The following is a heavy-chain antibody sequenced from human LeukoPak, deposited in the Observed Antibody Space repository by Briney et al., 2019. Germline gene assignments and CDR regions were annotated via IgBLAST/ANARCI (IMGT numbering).Heavy chain of an antibody. J-gene: IGHJ6*02. CDR1: GFTFGDHA. CDR2: IRSKAYGGTT. V-gene: IGHV3-49*04. D-gene: IGHD5-18*01. Sequence: GRSLRLSCTASGFTFGDHAMSWVRQAPGKGLEWVGFIRSKAYGGTTEYAASVKGRLTISRDDSKSIAYLQMNSLKTEDTAVYYCSRGPIQLWLHNAMDVWGQGTTVTVSS. CDR3: SRGPIQLWLHNAMDV.